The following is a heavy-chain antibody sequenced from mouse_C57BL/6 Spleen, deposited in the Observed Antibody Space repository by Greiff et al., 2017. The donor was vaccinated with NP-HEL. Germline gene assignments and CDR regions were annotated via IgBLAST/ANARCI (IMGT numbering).Heavy chain of an antibody. Sequence: QVQLQQSGAELARPGASVKLSCKASGYTFTSYGISWVKQRTGQGLEWIGEIYPRSGNTYYNEKFKGKATLTADKSSSTAYMELRSLTSEDSAVYFCARFHGSRWYFDVWGTGTTVTVSS. D-gene: IGHD1-1*01. CDR1: GYTFTSYG. CDR2: IYPRSGNT. J-gene: IGHJ1*03. CDR3: ARFHGSRWYFDV. V-gene: IGHV1-81*01.